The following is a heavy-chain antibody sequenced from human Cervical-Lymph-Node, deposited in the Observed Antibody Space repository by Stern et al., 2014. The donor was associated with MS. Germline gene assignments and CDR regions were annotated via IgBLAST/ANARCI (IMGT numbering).Heavy chain of an antibody. CDR2: ISGSGVYT. Sequence: VQLVESGGGLVQPGGSLRLSCAASGFTFSTYAFSCVRQAPGKGLEWVSSISGSGVYTYYADSVKGRFTISRDNSKSMLYLEMQSLRAEDTAVYHCAKDLGRGVVVVPLYGLDVWGQGTTVTVSS. D-gene: IGHD2-2*01. CDR3: AKDLGRGVVVVPLYGLDV. V-gene: IGHV3-23*04. CDR1: GFTFSTYA. J-gene: IGHJ6*02.